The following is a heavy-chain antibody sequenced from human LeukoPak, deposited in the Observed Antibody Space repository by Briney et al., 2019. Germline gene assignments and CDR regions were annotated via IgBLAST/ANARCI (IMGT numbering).Heavy chain of an antibody. J-gene: IGHJ4*02. CDR3: TKNDNLDF. CDR2: ISGSGSPI. Sequence: SGGSLRLSCAASGFTFRSYEMNWVRQAPGKGLEWVSYISGSGSPIYYADSVKGRFAISRDNAKNSLFLQMNSLRVEDTAIYYCTKNDNLDFWGQGTLVTVSS. D-gene: IGHD1-14*01. V-gene: IGHV3-48*03. CDR1: GFTFRSYE.